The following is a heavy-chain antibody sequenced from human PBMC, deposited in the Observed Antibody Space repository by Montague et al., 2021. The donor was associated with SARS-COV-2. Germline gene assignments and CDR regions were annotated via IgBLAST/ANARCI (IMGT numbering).Heavy chain of an antibody. J-gene: IGHJ4*02. D-gene: IGHD3-10*01. V-gene: IGHV3-66*01. CDR2: ISSSSVT. CDR3: ARESSQFFGSGPLDY. CDR1: GFTVSSTY. Sequence: SLRLSYAASGFTVSSTYMNWVRQVPGKGLEWVSSISSSSVTYSADSLKGRFTTSRDNSKNTVYLQMNSLRAEDTAVYFCARESSQFFGSGPLDYWSQGSLVTVSS.